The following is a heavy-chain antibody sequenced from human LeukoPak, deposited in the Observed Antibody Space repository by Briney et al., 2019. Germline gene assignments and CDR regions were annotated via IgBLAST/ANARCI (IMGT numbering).Heavy chain of an antibody. J-gene: IGHJ4*02. Sequence: GGPRELPLPASEFTFIAYSRNGARQPPGKGLEGVSHISSSSSTIYYADSVKGRFTISRDNVKNSLYLQMNSLRAEDTAVYYCARGVDNWGQGTLVTVSS. D-gene: IGHD3-16*01. V-gene: IGHV3-48*01. CDR2: ISSSSSTI. CDR1: EFTFIAYS. CDR3: ARGVDN.